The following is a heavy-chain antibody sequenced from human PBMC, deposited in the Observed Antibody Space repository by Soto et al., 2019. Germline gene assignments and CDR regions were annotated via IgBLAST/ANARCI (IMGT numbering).Heavy chain of an antibody. CDR1: GFSLSTSAVA. Sequence: QITLKESGPTVVKPTETLTLTCTFSGFSLSTSAVAVGWIRQPPGKALEWLALIAGDDNKRYRSSLQSRLTLTKDTSKNQVVLIMTNMDPVDTATYYCARRYPNNWFDPWGQGTLVTVSS. J-gene: IGHJ5*02. CDR2: IAGDDNK. CDR3: ARRYPNNWFDP. V-gene: IGHV2-5*02.